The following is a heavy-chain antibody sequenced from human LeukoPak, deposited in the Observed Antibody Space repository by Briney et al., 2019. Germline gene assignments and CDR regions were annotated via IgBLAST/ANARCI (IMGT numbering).Heavy chain of an antibody. CDR3: ATVSVGVRFDY. V-gene: IGHV3-74*01. J-gene: IGHJ4*02. CDR2: IKTDGSST. Sequence: GGSLRLSCTASGFNFSTYWMHWVRQVPGKGLVWASRIKTDGSSTSYADSVKGRFTISRDSAKNKLYLQMNSLRAEDTAVYYCATVSVGVRFDYWGQGALVAVSS. D-gene: IGHD3-16*01. CDR1: GFNFSTYW.